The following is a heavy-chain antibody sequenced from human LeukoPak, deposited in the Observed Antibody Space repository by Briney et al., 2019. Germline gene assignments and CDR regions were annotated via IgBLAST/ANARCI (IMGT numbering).Heavy chain of an antibody. CDR3: AKVGVAAPTSGNFDY. CDR2: ISGSGGST. CDR1: GFTFSSYA. V-gene: IGHV3-23*01. D-gene: IGHD6-6*01. Sequence: GSLRLSCAASGFTFSSYAMSWVRQAPGKGLEWVSAISGSGGSTYYADSVKGRFTISRDNSKNTLYLQMNSLRAEDTAVYYCAKVGVAAPTSGNFDYWGQGTLVTVSS. J-gene: IGHJ4*02.